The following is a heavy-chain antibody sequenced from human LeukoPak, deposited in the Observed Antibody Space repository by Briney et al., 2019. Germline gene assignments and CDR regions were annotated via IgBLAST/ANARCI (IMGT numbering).Heavy chain of an antibody. D-gene: IGHD6-13*01. CDR3: ARDRHINSWSNDRFDY. CDR1: RFTFSNYW. Sequence: GGSLRLSCAASRFTFSNYWMTWVRQAPGKGLEWVGNINQDGSEINYVDSEKGRFTISRDNAETSLYLQMNSLRADDTAIYYCARDRHINSWSNDRFDYWGQGALVTVSS. J-gene: IGHJ4*02. CDR2: INQDGSEI. V-gene: IGHV3-7*01.